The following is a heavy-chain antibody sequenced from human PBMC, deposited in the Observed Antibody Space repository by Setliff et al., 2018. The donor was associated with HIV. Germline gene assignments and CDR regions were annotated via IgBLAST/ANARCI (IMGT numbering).Heavy chain of an antibody. CDR1: GYAISSGYY. J-gene: IGHJ6*02. CDR2: IYARGST. Sequence: TLSLTCAVSGYAISSGYYWGWIRRPPGKGLEWIGSIYARGSTYYNPSLKSRVTISVDRSKNQFSLELSSVTAADTAVYYCARRGDFFYYAMDVWGQGTTVTVSS. CDR3: ARRGDFFYYAMDV. V-gene: IGHV4-38-2*01.